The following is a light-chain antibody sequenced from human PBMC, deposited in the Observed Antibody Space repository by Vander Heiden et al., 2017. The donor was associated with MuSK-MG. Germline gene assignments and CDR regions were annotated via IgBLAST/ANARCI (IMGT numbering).Light chain of an antibody. CDR1: SSDVGGYNY. V-gene: IGLV2-8*01. CDR3: SSYAGSNIPVV. CDR2: EVS. J-gene: IGLJ2*01. Sequence: QSALPQPPSASGSPGQSVTISCTGTSSDVGGYNYVSWYQQHPGKAPKLMIYEVSKRPSGVPDRFSGSKSGNTASLTVSGLQAEDEADYYCSSYAGSNIPVVFGSGTKLTVL.